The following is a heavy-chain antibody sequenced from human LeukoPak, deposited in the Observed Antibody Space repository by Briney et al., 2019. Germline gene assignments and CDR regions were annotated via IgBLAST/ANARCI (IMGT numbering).Heavy chain of an antibody. J-gene: IGHJ4*02. CDR2: IYYSGST. CDR1: GGSISSGGYS. V-gene: IGHV4-31*03. D-gene: IGHD2-2*01. Sequence: PSETLSLTCTVSGGSISSGGYSWSWIRQHPGKGLEWIGYIYYSGSTYYNPSLKSRVTISVDTSKNQFSLKLSSVTAADTAVYYCARARSYAKWYYFDYWGQGTLVTVSS. CDR3: ARARSYAKWYYFDY.